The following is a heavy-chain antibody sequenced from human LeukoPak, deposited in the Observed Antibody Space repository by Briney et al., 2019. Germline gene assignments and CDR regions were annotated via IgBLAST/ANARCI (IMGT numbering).Heavy chain of an antibody. CDR3: AKAIHSSSSGVVDY. V-gene: IGHV3-30*02. D-gene: IGHD6-6*01. Sequence: GGSLRLSCAAAGFTFSNYAMHWVRQAPGKGLEWVTFIRYDGSNKYYAESVKGRFTISRDNSKNTLYLQMSSLRAEDTAVYYCAKAIHSSSSGVVDYWGQGTLVTVSS. CDR2: IRYDGSNK. CDR1: GFTFSNYA. J-gene: IGHJ4*02.